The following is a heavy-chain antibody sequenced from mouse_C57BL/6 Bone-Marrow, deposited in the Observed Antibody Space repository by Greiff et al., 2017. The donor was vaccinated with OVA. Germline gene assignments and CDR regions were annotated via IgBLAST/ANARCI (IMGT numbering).Heavy chain of an antibody. Sequence: EVKVVESGGDLVKPGGSLKLSCAASGFTFSSYGMSWVRQTPDKRLEWVATISSGGSYTYYPDSVKGRFTISRDNAKNTLYLKMSSLKSEDTAMYYCASPFYYGSSYNYAMDYWGQGTSVTVSS. CDR3: ASPFYYGSSYNYAMDY. D-gene: IGHD1-1*01. CDR1: GFTFSSYG. CDR2: ISSGGSYT. V-gene: IGHV5-6*01. J-gene: IGHJ4*01.